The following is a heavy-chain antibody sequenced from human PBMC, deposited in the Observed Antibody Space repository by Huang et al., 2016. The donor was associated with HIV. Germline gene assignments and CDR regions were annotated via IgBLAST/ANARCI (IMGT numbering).Heavy chain of an antibody. CDR1: EYTLTELS. Sequence: QVQLVQSRAEVKKPGASVKVSCKVSEYTLTELSIHWAGPPPGKGLEWMGGFDPEIGETIDAQKFQGRVTMTEDTSTETAFMELSGLRPEDTAVYYCATGFDVFFDFWGQGTLVTVSS. J-gene: IGHJ4*02. D-gene: IGHD3-9*01. CDR3: ATGFDVFFDF. CDR2: FDPEIGET. V-gene: IGHV1-24*01.